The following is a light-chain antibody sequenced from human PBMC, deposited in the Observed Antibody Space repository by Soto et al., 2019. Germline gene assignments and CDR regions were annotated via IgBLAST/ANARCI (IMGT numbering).Light chain of an antibody. CDR2: EVR. CDR1: SSDVGDYDY. Sequence: QSALTQPASVSGSPGQSITISCIGTSSDVGDYDYVSWYQQHPGQAPKLLIYEVRDRPSGVSKRFSGSKSGNTASLTISGLQAEDEADYYCSSYSGGSAPVVFGGGTKVTVL. J-gene: IGLJ2*01. V-gene: IGLV2-14*03. CDR3: SSYSGGSAPVV.